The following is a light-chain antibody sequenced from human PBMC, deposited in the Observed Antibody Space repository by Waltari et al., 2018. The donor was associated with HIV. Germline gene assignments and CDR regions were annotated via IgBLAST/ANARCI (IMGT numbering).Light chain of an antibody. J-gene: IGLJ3*02. CDR1: SSAIGGYKY. CDR3: SSYTTSSTWV. CDR2: EVS. V-gene: IGLV2-14*01. Sequence: QSALTQPASVSGSPGQSITISCTGTSSAIGGYKYVPWYQQQPGKAPKLMISEVSNRPSGVSNRFSGSKSGNTASLTISGLQAEDEADYYCSSYTTSSTWVFGGGTKLTVL.